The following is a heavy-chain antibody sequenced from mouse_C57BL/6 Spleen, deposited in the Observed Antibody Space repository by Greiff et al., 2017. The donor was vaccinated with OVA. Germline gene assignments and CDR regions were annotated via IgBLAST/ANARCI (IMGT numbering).Heavy chain of an antibody. J-gene: IGHJ2*01. CDR1: GFTFSNYW. CDR2: IRLKSDNYAT. Sequence: EVKLMESGGGLVQPGGSMKLSCVASGFTFSNYWMNWVRQSPEKGLEWVAQIRLKSDNYATHYAESVKGRFTISRDDYKSSVYLQMNNLRAEDTGIYYCTGGSSCYWGQGTTLTVSS. D-gene: IGHD1-1*01. V-gene: IGHV6-3*01. CDR3: TGGSSCY.